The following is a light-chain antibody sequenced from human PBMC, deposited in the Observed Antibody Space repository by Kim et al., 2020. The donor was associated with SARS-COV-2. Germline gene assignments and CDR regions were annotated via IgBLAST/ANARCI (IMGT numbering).Light chain of an antibody. Sequence: SYELTQPPSVAVPPGKTATINCEGDNVGSKVVLWYQQKPGQAPVLVIYYDSDRPSGIPERFSGSNSGNTATLTISRVEAGDEADYFCQVWDDSRGHQVIFGGGTQLTVL. V-gene: IGLV3-21*04. CDR3: QVWDDSRGHQVI. J-gene: IGLJ2*01. CDR2: YDS. CDR1: NVGSKV.